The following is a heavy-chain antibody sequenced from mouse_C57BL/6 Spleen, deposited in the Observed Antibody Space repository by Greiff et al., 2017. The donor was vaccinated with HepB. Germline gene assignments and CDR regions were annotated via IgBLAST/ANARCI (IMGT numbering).Heavy chain of an antibody. CDR2: IDPSDSYT. Sequence: QVQLQQSGAELVMPGASVKLSCKASGYTFTSYWMHWVKQRPGQGLEWIGEIDPSDSYTNYNQKFKGKSTLTVDKSSSTAYMQLSSLTSEDSAVYYCARTTTVENWYFDVWGTGTTVTVSS. CDR3: ARTTTVENWYFDV. J-gene: IGHJ1*03. V-gene: IGHV1-69*01. D-gene: IGHD1-1*01. CDR1: GYTFTSYW.